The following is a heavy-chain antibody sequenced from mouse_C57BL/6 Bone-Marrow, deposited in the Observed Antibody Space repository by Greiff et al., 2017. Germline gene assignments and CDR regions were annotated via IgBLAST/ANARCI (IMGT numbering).Heavy chain of an antibody. CDR3: ARSGANWDFDY. CDR1: GFTFSSYA. J-gene: IGHJ2*01. V-gene: IGHV5-4*03. D-gene: IGHD4-1*01. Sequence: EVKLVESGGGLVKPGGSLKLSCAASGFTFSSYAMSWVRQTPEKRLEWVATISDGGSYTYYPDNVKGRFTISRDNAKNNLYLQMSHLTSEDTAMYYCARSGANWDFDYWGQGTTLTVSS. CDR2: ISDGGSYT.